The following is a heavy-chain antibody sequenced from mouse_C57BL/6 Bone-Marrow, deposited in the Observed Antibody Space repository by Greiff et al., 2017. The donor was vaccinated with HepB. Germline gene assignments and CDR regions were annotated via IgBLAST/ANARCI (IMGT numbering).Heavy chain of an antibody. D-gene: IGHD2-3*01. Sequence: EVKLVESGGGLVQPGGSLKLSCAASGFTFSDYGMAWVRQAPRKGPEWVAFISNLAYSIYYADTVTGRFTLSRENAQNTLYLEMSSLRSEDTAMYYCARLGWLPYYAMDYWGQGTSVTVSS. V-gene: IGHV5-15*01. CDR1: GFTFSDYG. J-gene: IGHJ4*01. CDR2: ISNLAYSI. CDR3: ARLGWLPYYAMDY.